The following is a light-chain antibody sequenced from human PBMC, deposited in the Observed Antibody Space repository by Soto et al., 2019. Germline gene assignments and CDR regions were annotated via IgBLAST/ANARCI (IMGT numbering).Light chain of an antibody. J-gene: IGKJ2*01. Sequence: DIQMTQSPSSLSASVGDRVTLTCQASQDISIYLNWYQQKPGKAPKLLIYDASILEAGVPSRFSGSGSGTDFALSISSLQPEDIATYYCQQYDVPYTFGQGTKLEMK. V-gene: IGKV1-33*01. CDR2: DAS. CDR1: QDISIY. CDR3: QQYDVPYT.